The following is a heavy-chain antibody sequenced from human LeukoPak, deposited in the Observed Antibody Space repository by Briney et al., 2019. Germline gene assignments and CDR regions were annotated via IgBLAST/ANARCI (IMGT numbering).Heavy chain of an antibody. J-gene: IGHJ6*01. Sequence: SETLSLTCTVSGGSISSGGYYWSWIRQHPEKGLEWIGYIYYSGSTYYNPSLKSRVTISVDTSKNQFSLKLSSVTAADTAVYYCARATYYYDSSGYYYDPLYYYGMDVWGQGTTVTVSS. CDR2: IYYSGST. CDR3: ARATYYYDSSGYYYDPLYYYGMDV. CDR1: GGSISSGGYY. V-gene: IGHV4-31*03. D-gene: IGHD3-22*01.